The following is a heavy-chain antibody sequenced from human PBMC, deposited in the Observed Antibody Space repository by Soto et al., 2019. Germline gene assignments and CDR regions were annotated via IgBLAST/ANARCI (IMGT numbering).Heavy chain of an antibody. V-gene: IGHV3-23*01. CDR1: GFSFSSYA. CDR3: TTRPLYDNRIAVAGGIDY. J-gene: IGHJ4*02. Sequence: EVQLLESGGGLVQPGGSLRLACAASGFSFSSYAMVWVRQAPGKGLEWVSVISARGGSSYFADSVKGRFTISRDNSKNVLSLEMNSLKTEDTAVYYCTTRPLYDNRIAVAGGIDYWGQGTLVTVSS. D-gene: IGHD6-19*01. CDR2: ISARGGSS.